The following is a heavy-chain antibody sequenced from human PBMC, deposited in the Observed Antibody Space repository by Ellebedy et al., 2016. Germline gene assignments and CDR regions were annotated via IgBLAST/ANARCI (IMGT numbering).Heavy chain of an antibody. J-gene: IGHJ5*02. CDR1: GASFSGYY. CDR2: IYYSGST. CDR3: ATLGYWRWFDP. Sequence: SETLSPTCALYGASFSGYYWSWLRQPPGKGLEWIGSIYYSGSTYYNPSLKSQVTISVDTSKNQFSLKLSSVTAAETAVYYCATLGYWRWFDPWGQGTLVTVSS. V-gene: IGHV4-34*01. D-gene: IGHD2-8*02.